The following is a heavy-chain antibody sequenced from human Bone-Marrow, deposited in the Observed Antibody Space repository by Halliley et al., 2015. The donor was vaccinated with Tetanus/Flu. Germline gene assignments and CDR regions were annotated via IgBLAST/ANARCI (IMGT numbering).Heavy chain of an antibody. CDR2: ISKDGINE. J-gene: IGHJ6*02. D-gene: IGHD6-19*01. CDR3: AKAIWAVATASFGMDV. Sequence: ISKDGINEYYADSVRGRFTISRDNSRHILYLQMNSLRADDTAVYYCAKAIWAVATASFGMDVWGQGTTVTVSS. V-gene: IGHV3-30*18.